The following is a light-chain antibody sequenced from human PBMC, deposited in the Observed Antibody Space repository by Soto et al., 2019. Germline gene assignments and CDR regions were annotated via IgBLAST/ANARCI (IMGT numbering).Light chain of an antibody. CDR1: QSVRSN. CDR2: GAS. V-gene: IGKV3-15*01. Sequence: EIVMTQSPAILSVSPGERATLFCRASQSVRSNFLAWYQHKPGQAPRLLMHGASTRATGVPARFSGSASETEFTLSLSSVQSEDFAVYYCQQYSAWPLTFGGGTKVEIK. CDR3: QQYSAWPLT. J-gene: IGKJ4*01.